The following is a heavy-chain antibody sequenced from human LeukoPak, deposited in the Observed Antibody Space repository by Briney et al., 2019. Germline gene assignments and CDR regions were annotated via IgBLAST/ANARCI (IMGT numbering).Heavy chain of an antibody. CDR1: GGSISSYY. V-gene: IGHV4-4*07. CDR3: ARSLLTGYDSSGYSYYFDY. CDR2: IYTSGST. D-gene: IGHD3-22*01. Sequence: SETLSLTCTVSGGSISSYYWSWIRQPAGKGLEWIGRIYTSGSTNYNPSLKSRVTMSVDTSKNQFSLKLSSVTAADTAAYYCARSLLTGYDSSGYSYYFDYWGQGTLVTVSS. J-gene: IGHJ4*02.